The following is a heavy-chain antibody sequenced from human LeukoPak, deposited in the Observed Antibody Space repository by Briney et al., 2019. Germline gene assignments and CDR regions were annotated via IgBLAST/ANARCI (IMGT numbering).Heavy chain of an antibody. CDR1: GLTFSSYW. V-gene: IGHV3-7*03. CDR3: AKGYDSSSWFSPLDY. CDR2: IKQDGSEK. D-gene: IGHD6-13*01. Sequence: GGSLRLSCAASGLTFSSYWMSWVRQAPGKGLEWVANIKQDGSEKYYVDSVKGRFTISRDNAKNSLYLQMNSLRAEDTAVYYCAKGYDSSSWFSPLDYWGQGTLVTVSS. J-gene: IGHJ4*02.